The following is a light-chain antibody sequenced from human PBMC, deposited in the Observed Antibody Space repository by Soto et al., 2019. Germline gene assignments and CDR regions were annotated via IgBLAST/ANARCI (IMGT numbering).Light chain of an antibody. V-gene: IGLV2-14*01. CDR3: SSYTSTSSYV. Sequence: QSALTQPASVSGSPGQSITISCTGTSSDVGGYNYVCWYQQHPGKAPKLVISDVSHRPSGVSDRFSGSKSGNTASLSISGLQAEDEADYYCSSYTSTSSYVFGTGTKVTVL. J-gene: IGLJ1*01. CDR2: DVS. CDR1: SSDVGGYNY.